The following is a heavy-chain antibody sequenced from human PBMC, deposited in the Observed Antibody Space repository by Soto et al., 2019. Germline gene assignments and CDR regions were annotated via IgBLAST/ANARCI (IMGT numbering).Heavy chain of an antibody. J-gene: IGHJ6*02. CDR1: GYTFSNYY. CDR2: ISGYNGDT. Sequence: ASVKVSCKASGYTFSNYYMHWVRQAPGQGLQWMGWISGYNGDTNHAQKFQGRVTMTVDTSTTTAFMELTSLTSDDRAVYYCARDRFRDRTVTAYYYYGMDVWGQGTTVTVSS. V-gene: IGHV1-18*04. D-gene: IGHD4-17*01. CDR3: ARDRFRDRTVTAYYYYGMDV.